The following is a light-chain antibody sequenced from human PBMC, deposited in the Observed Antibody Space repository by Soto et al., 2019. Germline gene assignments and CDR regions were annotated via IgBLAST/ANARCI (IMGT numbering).Light chain of an antibody. J-gene: IGKJ5*01. Sequence: EVVLTQSPVTLSLSPGERATLSCRASQSFRGLLAWYQQKPGQAPRLLIYDAYNRATGIPPRFSGSGSGTDFTLTISSLQSEDFAVYYCQQYNNWPPITVGQGTRLEIK. CDR3: QQYNNWPPIT. CDR1: QSFRGL. CDR2: DAY. V-gene: IGKV3-11*01.